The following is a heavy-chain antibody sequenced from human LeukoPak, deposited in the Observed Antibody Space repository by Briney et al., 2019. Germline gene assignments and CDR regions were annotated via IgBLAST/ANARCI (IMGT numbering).Heavy chain of an antibody. CDR2: ISHSGST. CDR1: GGSISSGNYY. V-gene: IGHV4-30-2*01. CDR3: ARDQGSWYDY. Sequence: SETLSLTCTVSGGSISSGNYYWNWIRQPPGKGLEWIGYISHSGSTYYNPSLKSRVTISVDTSKNQFSLKLSSVTAADTAVYYCARDQGSWYDYWGQGTLVTVSS. D-gene: IGHD6-13*01. J-gene: IGHJ4*02.